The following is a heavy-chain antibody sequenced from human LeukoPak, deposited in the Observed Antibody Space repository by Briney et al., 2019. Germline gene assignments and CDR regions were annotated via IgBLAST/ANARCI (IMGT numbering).Heavy chain of an antibody. D-gene: IGHD3-22*01. J-gene: IGHJ3*02. CDR2: ISSSGST. V-gene: IGHV4-4*07. CDR3: ARGPYSYGSSGAFDI. Sequence: KPSETLSLTCTVSGGSISSYYWSWIRQPAGKGLEWIGRISSSGSTNYNPSLKSRVTISVDTSKNQFSLKLSSVTAADTAEYFCARGPYSYGSSGAFDIWGQGTMVTVSS. CDR1: GGSISSYY.